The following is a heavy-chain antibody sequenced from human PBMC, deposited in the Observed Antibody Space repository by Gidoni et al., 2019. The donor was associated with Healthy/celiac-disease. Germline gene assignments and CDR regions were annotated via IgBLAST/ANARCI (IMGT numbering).Heavy chain of an antibody. D-gene: IGHD3-10*01. CDR2: KKQDGSEK. V-gene: IGHV3-7*01. J-gene: IGHJ3*02. Sequence: EVQLVESGGGLVQPGGSLRLSCAASGFTFSRSWMRWVRQAPGTGLEWVANKKQDGSEKYYVDSVKGRLTISRDNAKNSLYLQMNSLRAEDTAVYYCAREQLLLWFGELSPIDAFDIWGQGTMVTVSS. CDR3: AREQLLLWFGELSPIDAFDI. CDR1: GFTFSRSW.